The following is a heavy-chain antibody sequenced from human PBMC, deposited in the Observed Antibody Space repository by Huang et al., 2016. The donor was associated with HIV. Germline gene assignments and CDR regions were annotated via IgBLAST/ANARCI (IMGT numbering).Heavy chain of an antibody. CDR1: GGSFSAYY. D-gene: IGHD3-9*01. J-gene: IGHJ6*02. V-gene: IGHV4-34*01. CDR2: INQSGST. CDR3: ARGAVRYFDRGGTRYYGMDV. Sequence: QVQLQQWGAGLLKPSETLSLTCAVYGGSFSAYYWSWIRQPPGTGLEWIGEINQSGSTKYNPSLKSRVIISVDTSKNQFSLKLSSVTAADTAVYYCARGAVRYFDRGGTRYYGMDVWGQGTTVTVSS.